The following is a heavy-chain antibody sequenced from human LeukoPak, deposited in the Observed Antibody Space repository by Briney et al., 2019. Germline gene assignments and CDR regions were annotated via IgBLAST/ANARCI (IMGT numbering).Heavy chain of an antibody. J-gene: IGHJ4*02. CDR3: ARDYGDYVRFGYY. D-gene: IGHD4-17*01. Sequence: ASVKVSCKASGGTFSSYAISWVRQAPGQGLEWMGGIIPIFGTANYAQKFQGRVTITADESTSTAYMELSSLRSEDTAVYYCARDYGDYVRFGYYWGQGTLVTVSS. V-gene: IGHV1-69*13. CDR1: GGTFSSYA. CDR2: IIPIFGTA.